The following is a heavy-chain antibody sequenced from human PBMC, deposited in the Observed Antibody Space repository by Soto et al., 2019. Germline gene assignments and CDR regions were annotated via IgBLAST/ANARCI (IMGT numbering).Heavy chain of an antibody. CDR1: GGPISSGDYY. D-gene: IGHD5-12*01. Sequence: SETLSLTCTVSGGPISSGDYYWSWIRQPPGKGLEWIGYIYYSGSTYYNPSLKSRVTISVDTSKNQFSLKLSSVTAADTAVYYCARDQIVATTEKNYYYYYGMDVWGQGTTVTV. V-gene: IGHV4-30-4*01. CDR3: ARDQIVATTEKNYYYYYGMDV. J-gene: IGHJ6*02. CDR2: IYYSGST.